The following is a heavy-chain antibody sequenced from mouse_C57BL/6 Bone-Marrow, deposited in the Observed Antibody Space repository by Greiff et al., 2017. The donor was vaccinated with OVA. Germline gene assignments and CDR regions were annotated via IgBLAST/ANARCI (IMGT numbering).Heavy chain of an antibody. CDR1: GFNIKDYY. CDR2: IDPEDGDT. CDR3: TTLAYYDYEYYAMDY. D-gene: IGHD2-4*01. Sequence: VQLQQSGAELVRPGASVKLSCTASGFNIKDYYMHWVKQRPEQGLEWIGRIDPEDGDTEYAPKFQGKATMTADTSSNTAYLQLSSLTSEDTAVYYWTTLAYYDYEYYAMDYWGQGTSVTVSS. V-gene: IGHV14-1*01. J-gene: IGHJ4*01.